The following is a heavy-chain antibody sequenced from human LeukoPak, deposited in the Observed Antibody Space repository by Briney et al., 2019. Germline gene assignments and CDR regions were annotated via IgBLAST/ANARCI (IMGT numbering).Heavy chain of an antibody. CDR2: IYYSGST. CDR1: GGSISSYY. J-gene: IGHJ6*03. CDR3: ARETIFGVVNYYYYYMDV. Sequence: PSETLSLTCTVSGGSISSYYWSWLRQPPGKGLEWIGYIYYSGSTNYNPSLKSRVTISVDTPKNQFSLKLSSVTAADTAVYYCARETIFGVVNYYYYYMDVWGKGTTVTVSS. D-gene: IGHD3-3*01. V-gene: IGHV4-59*01.